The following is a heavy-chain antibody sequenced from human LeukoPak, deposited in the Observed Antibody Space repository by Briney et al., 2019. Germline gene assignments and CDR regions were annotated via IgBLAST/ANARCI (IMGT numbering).Heavy chain of an antibody. CDR1: GFTSSSFE. CDR3: TKTPYFYDSRGYYTGAY. V-gene: IGHV3-48*03. J-gene: IGHJ4*02. D-gene: IGHD3-22*01. CDR2: ITSSGSIT. Sequence: PGGSLRLSCAASGFTSSSFEMNWVRQAPGKGLEWVSYITSSGSITHYADSVEGRFTISRDNSKDTLHLQLNNLRAEDTAVYYCTKTPYFYDSRGYYTGAYWGQGTLVTVSS.